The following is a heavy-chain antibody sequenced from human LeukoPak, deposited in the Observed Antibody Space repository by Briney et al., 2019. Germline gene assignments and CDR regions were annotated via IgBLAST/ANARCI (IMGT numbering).Heavy chain of an antibody. CDR1: GGSFSGYY. J-gene: IGHJ4*02. V-gene: IGHV4-34*01. CDR3: AVPGRKVFRGYCSGGSCYSPLDY. CDR2: INHSGST. D-gene: IGHD2-15*01. Sequence: PSETLSLTCAVYGGSFSGYYWSWIRQPPGKGLEWIGEINHSGSTNYNPSLKSRVTISVDTSKNQFSLKLSSVTAADTAVYYCAVPGRKVFRGYCSGGSCYSPLDYWGQGTLVTVSS.